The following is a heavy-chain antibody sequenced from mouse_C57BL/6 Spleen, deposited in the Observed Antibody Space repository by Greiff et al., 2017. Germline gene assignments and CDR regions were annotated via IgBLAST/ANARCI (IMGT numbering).Heavy chain of an antibody. D-gene: IGHD1-1*01. J-gene: IGHJ3*01. Sequence: EVQLQQSGPVLVKPGASVKMSCKASGYTFTDYYMNWVKQSHGKSLEWIGVINPYNGGTSYNQKFKGKATLTVDKSSSTAYMELNSLTSEDSAVXYCASHYYGSTSWFAYWGQGTLVTVSA. CDR2: INPYNGGT. CDR3: ASHYYGSTSWFAY. V-gene: IGHV1-19*01. CDR1: GYTFTDYY.